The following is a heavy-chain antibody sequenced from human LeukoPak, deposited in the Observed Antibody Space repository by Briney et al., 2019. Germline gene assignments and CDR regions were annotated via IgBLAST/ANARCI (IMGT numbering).Heavy chain of an antibody. Sequence: SETLSLTCTVSGGSISGYYWSWIRQHPGKGLEWIGYIYYSGSTYYNPSLKSRVTISVDTSKNQFSLKLSSVTAADTAVYYCARVLGGYSGYDYHDYWGQGTLVTVSS. V-gene: IGHV4-31*03. D-gene: IGHD5-12*01. CDR3: ARVLGGYSGYDYHDY. J-gene: IGHJ4*02. CDR2: IYYSGST. CDR1: GGSISGYY.